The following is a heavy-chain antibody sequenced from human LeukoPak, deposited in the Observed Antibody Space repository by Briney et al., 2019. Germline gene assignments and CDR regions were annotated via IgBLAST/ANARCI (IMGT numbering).Heavy chain of an antibody. V-gene: IGHV1-2*02. D-gene: IGHD1-1*01. Sequence: ASVKVSCKASGYTFTGYYMHWVRQAPGQGLEWMGWINPNSGGTNYAQKFQGRVTMTRDTSISTAYVELSRLRSDDTAVYYCARVRGTTGTGGWFDPWGQGTLVTVSS. CDR1: GYTFTGYY. CDR2: INPNSGGT. CDR3: ARVRGTTGTGGWFDP. J-gene: IGHJ5*02.